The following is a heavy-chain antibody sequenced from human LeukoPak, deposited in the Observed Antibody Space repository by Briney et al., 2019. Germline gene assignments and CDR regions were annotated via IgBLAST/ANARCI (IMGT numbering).Heavy chain of an antibody. Sequence: PGGSLRLSCAASGFTFSSHSMNWVRQAPGKGLEWVSAISGSGGSTYYADSVKGRFTISRDNSKNTLYLQMNSLRAEDTAVYYCAKDQEGLGAFDIWGQGTMVTVSS. D-gene: IGHD3-16*01. CDR2: ISGSGGST. CDR3: AKDQEGLGAFDI. J-gene: IGHJ3*02. V-gene: IGHV3-23*01. CDR1: GFTFSSHS.